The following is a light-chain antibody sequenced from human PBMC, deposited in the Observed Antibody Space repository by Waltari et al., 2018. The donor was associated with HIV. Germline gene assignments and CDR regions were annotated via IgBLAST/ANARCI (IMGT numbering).Light chain of an antibody. V-gene: IGKV1-5*03. CDR3: QQYKSYCT. CDR1: QSISSW. J-gene: IGKJ2*01. CDR2: KAS. Sequence: DIQMTQSPSTLSASVGDRVTITCRASQSISSWLAWYQQKPGKAPKLLIYKASSLESGVPSRFSVSGSGTEFTLTITSLQPDDFATYYCQQYKSYCTFGQGTKVEIK.